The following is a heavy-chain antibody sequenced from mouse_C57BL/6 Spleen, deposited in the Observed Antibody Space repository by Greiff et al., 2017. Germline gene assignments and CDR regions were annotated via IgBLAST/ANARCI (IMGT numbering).Heavy chain of an antibody. Sequence: EVKVVESGGGLVQSGRSLRLSCATSGFTFSDFYMEWVRQAPGKGLEWIAASRNKANDYTTEYSASVKGRFIVSRDTSQSILYLQMNALRAEDTAIYYCARENYGSSYFDYWGQGTTLTVSS. D-gene: IGHD1-1*01. CDR3: ARENYGSSYFDY. CDR2: SRNKANDYTT. CDR1: GFTFSDFY. J-gene: IGHJ2*01. V-gene: IGHV7-1*01.